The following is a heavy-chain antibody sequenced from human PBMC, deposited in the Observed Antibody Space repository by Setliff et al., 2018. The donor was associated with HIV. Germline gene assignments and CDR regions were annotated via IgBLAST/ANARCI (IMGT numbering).Heavy chain of an antibody. J-gene: IGHJ4*01. Sequence: SETLLTCTVSSGSISSGTYYWSWIRQYPGKGLEWIGYIDYSGSAFYNPSLKSRITISRDTSKNQFSLKMNSVTAADTAVYYCAREGKTALVTKYFDYWGHGKLVTVSS. CDR2: IDYSGSA. CDR1: SGSISSGTYY. D-gene: IGHD5-18*01. CDR3: AREGKTALVTKYFDY. V-gene: IGHV4-31*03.